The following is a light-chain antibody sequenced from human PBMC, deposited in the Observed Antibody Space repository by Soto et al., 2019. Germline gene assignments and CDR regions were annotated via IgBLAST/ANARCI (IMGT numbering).Light chain of an antibody. V-gene: IGLV1-40*01. Sequence: QSVLTQPPSVSGAPGQRVTISCTGSSSNIGAGYDVHWYQQLPGTAPKLLIYGNSNRPSGVPDRFSGSKSGTSASLASTGLQAEEEADYYCQSYDSSLRGRGVFGTGTKLTVL. CDR3: QSYDSSLRGRGV. CDR1: SSNIGAGYD. CDR2: GNS. J-gene: IGLJ1*01.